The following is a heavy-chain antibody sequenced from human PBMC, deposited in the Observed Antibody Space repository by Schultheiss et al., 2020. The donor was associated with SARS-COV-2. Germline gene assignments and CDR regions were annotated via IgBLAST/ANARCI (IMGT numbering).Heavy chain of an antibody. J-gene: IGHJ5*02. V-gene: IGHV4-34*01. D-gene: IGHD6-19*01. CDR2: INHSGST. CDR1: GGSFSGYY. CDR3: ARVVAVAGTPNWFDP. Sequence: SETLSLTCAVYGGSFSGYYWSWIRQPPGKGLEWIGEINHSGSTNYNPPLKSRVIISIDTSKNQFSLKLSSVTAADTAVYYCARVVAVAGTPNWFDPWGQGTLVTVSS.